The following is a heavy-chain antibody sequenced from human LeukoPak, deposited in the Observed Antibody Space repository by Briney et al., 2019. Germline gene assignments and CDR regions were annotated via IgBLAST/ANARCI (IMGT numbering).Heavy chain of an antibody. CDR1: GGTFSSSA. J-gene: IGHJ4*02. V-gene: IGHV1-69*13. D-gene: IGHD2-2*01. CDR3: ARDVYCSSTTCSYYFDY. Sequence: GASVKLSCKASGGTFSSSAISWVRQAPGQGLEWMGGIIPIFGTANYAQKFQGRVTITADESTSTAYMELSSLRSEDTAVYYCARDVYCSSTTCSYYFDYWGQGTLVTVSS. CDR2: IIPIFGTA.